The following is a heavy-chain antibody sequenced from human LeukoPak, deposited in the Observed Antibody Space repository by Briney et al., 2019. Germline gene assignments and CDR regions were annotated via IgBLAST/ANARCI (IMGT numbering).Heavy chain of an antibody. CDR3: AKDTSIGKYCTNGVCSPFDY. CDR1: GFTFSSYA. Sequence: PGGSLRLSCAGSGFTFSSYAMSWVRQAPGQGLEWVSVISDSGDYTSYADSMRGRFTISRDNSRNTLYLQMISLRPEDTAVYYCAKDTSIGKYCTNGVCSPFDYWSQGTLVTVSS. D-gene: IGHD2-8*01. V-gene: IGHV3-23*01. CDR2: ISDSGDYT. J-gene: IGHJ4*02.